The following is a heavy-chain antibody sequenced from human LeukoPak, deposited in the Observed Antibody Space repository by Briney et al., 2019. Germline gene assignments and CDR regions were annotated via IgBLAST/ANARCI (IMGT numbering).Heavy chain of an antibody. Sequence: ASVKVSRKASGYTFTSYYMHWVRQAPGQALEWMGIINPSGGSTSYAQKFQGRVTMTRDTSTSTVYMELSSLRSEDTAVYYWARSSGSWEGYAFDIWGQGTMGTVSS. V-gene: IGHV1-46*01. CDR2: INPSGGST. D-gene: IGHD3-22*01. J-gene: IGHJ3*02. CDR3: ARSSGSWEGYAFDI. CDR1: GYTFTSYY.